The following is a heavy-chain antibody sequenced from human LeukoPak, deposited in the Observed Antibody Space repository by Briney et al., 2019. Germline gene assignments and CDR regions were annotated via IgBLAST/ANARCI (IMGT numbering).Heavy chain of an antibody. CDR1: GFTFSSYG. CDR2: IWYDGSNK. D-gene: IGHD6-13*01. Sequence: GGSLRLSCAASGFTFSSYGMHWVRQAPGKGLEWVAVIWYDGSNKYYADSVKGRFTISRDNSKNTLYLQMNSLRAEDTAVYYCARGSSIHQYDFFDYWGQGTLVTVSS. J-gene: IGHJ4*02. V-gene: IGHV3-33*01. CDR3: ARGSSIHQYDFFDY.